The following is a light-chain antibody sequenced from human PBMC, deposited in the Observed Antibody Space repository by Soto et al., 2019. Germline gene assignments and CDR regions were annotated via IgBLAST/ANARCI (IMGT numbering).Light chain of an antibody. J-gene: IGKJ5*01. CDR3: QQRSNWPPSIT. V-gene: IGKV3-11*01. Sequence: EIELTQSPATLSLSPGETATLSCRTSQNVDKFLAWYQQRPGQPPRLLIFDSSNRATGVPVRFSGSGSGTVFTLTISSLEPEDFAVYYCQQRSNWPPSITFGQGTRLEIK. CDR2: DSS. CDR1: QNVDKF.